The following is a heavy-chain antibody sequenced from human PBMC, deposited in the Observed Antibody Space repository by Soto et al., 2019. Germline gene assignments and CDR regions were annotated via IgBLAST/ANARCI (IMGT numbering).Heavy chain of an antibody. D-gene: IGHD3-16*01. CDR3: AKDWSGGASDV. Sequence: EVDLLESGGGLAQPGGSRRLSCAASGFSFSVFAMTWVRQAPGKGLEWVSRISGSGGSTYYADSVKGRFTISRDNSKNMLYLQMNSLRGEDTAVYYCAKDWSGGASDVWVQGTMVIVSS. J-gene: IGHJ3*01. CDR1: GFSFSVFA. CDR2: ISGSGGST. V-gene: IGHV3-23*01.